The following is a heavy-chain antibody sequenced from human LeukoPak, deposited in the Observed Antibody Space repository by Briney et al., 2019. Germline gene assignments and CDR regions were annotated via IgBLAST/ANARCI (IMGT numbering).Heavy chain of an antibody. V-gene: IGHV3-11*01. CDR3: ARRPKIYYYYGLDV. J-gene: IGHJ6*02. CDR2: ISSSGSTI. CDR1: GFTFSDYY. Sequence: PGGSLRLSCAASGFTFSDYYMSWIRQAPGKGLERVSYISSSGSTIYYADSVKGRFTISRDNAKNSLYLQMNSLRAEDTAVYYCARRPKIYYYYGLDVWGQGTTVTVSS.